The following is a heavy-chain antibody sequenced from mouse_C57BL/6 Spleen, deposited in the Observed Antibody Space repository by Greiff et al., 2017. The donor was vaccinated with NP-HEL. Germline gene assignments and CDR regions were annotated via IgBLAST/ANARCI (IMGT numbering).Heavy chain of an antibody. V-gene: IGHV3-6*01. CDR3: ARDRDMEYFDV. CDR1: GYSITSGYY. CDR2: ISYDGSN. D-gene: IGHD3-2*01. J-gene: IGHJ1*03. Sequence: EVKLQESGPGLVKPSQSLSLTCSVTGYSITSGYYWNWIRQFPGNKLEWMGYISYDGSNNYNPSLKNRISITRDTSKNQFFLKLNSVTTEDTATYYCARDRDMEYFDVWGTGTTVTVSS.